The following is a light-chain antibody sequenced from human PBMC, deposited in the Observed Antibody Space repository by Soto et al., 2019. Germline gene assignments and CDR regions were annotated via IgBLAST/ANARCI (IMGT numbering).Light chain of an antibody. CDR2: DVN. CDR3: SSYAGSNNWV. CDR1: SSDVGAYTY. Sequence: QSALNQPPSASGSPGQSVTISCTGTSSDVGAYTYVSWFQQYPGKAPRLMIYDVNKRPSGVPDRFSGSKSGNTASLTVSGLQAEDESDYYCSSYAGSNNWVFGGGTKVTVL. V-gene: IGLV2-8*01. J-gene: IGLJ2*01.